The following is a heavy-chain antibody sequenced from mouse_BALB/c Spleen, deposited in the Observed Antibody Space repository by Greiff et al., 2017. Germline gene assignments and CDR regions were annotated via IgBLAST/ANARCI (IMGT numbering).Heavy chain of an antibody. Sequence: VKLVESGPGLVAPSQSLSITCTVSGFSLTSYGVHWVRQPPGKGLEWLGVIWAGGSTNYNSALMSRLSISKDNSKSQVFLKMNSLQTDDTAMYYCAREGSITTVVAFDYWGQGTTLTVSS. CDR1: GFSLTSYG. D-gene: IGHD1-1*01. V-gene: IGHV2-9*02. J-gene: IGHJ2*01. CDR3: AREGSITTVVAFDY. CDR2: IWAGGST.